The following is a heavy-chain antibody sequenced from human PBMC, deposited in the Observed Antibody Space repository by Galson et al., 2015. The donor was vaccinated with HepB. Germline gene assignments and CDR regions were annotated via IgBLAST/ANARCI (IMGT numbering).Heavy chain of an antibody. CDR1: GFSFTNYW. Sequence: QSGAEVKKPGESLKISCKGSGFSFTNYWIAWVRQMPGKGLEWMGIIYPGDSDTRYNPSFQGQVTISADKSISTAYLQWSSLQASDTAIYYCARRTMIRATYFDYWAQGTLVTVSS. CDR3: ARRTMIRATYFDY. J-gene: IGHJ4*02. CDR2: IYPGDSDT. V-gene: IGHV5-51*01. D-gene: IGHD3-10*01.